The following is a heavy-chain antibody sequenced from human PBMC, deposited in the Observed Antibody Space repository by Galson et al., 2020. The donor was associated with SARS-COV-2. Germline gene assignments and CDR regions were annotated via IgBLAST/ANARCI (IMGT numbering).Heavy chain of an antibody. CDR1: GFTIGDYA. J-gene: IGHJ4*02. V-gene: IGHV3-49*03. D-gene: IGHD3-22*01. CDR3: TRDGSSGYYLIDY. CDR2: IRSKAYGGTT. Sequence: GESLKISCTASGFTIGDYAKSWFRQAPGKGPEWVGFIRSKAYGGTTEYAAPVKGRFTISRDDSKSIAYLQMNSLKTEDTAVYYCTRDGSSGYYLIDYWGQGTLVTVSS.